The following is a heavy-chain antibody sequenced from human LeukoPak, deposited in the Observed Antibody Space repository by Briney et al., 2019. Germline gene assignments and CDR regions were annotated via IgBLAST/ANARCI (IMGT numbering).Heavy chain of an antibody. D-gene: IGHD2-15*01. CDR1: GFSFTSYA. CDR3: AKDKIVGDCRWDFDY. V-gene: IGHV3-23*01. J-gene: IGHJ4*02. CDR2: MTGGGTT. Sequence: PGGSLRLSCVGSGFSFTSYAAGWVRQVPGKGLEWVSGMTGGGTTYYADYVEGRFVISRDNSRNTVYLQMNSLRAEDTALYFCAKDKIVGDCRWDFDYWGQGTLVTVSS.